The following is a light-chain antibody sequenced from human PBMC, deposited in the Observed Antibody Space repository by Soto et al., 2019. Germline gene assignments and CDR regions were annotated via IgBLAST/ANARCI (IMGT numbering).Light chain of an antibody. CDR2: KAS. Sequence: DIQMTQSPSTLSASVGDRVTITCRASQSISSWLAWYQQKPGKAPNLLIYKASTLESVVPSRFSGSGSGTEFTLTISSLQPDYFASYYCQQYNSYWTFGQGTKLEIK. CDR3: QQYNSYWT. J-gene: IGKJ1*01. CDR1: QSISSW. V-gene: IGKV1-5*03.